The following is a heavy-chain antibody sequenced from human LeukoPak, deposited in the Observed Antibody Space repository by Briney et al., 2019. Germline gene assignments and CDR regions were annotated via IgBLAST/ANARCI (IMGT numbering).Heavy chain of an antibody. CDR1: GFTFSDSW. V-gene: IGHV3-7*01. Sequence: GGSLRLSCVASGFTFSDSWMTWVRQAPGKGLEWVASIKHDEREEYYADSVKGRFTISRDNSKNTLYLQMNSLRAEDTAVYYCARGSLWQQQLVPNNWFDPWGQGTLVTVSS. CDR3: ARGSLWQQQLVPNNWFDP. CDR2: IKHDEREE. D-gene: IGHD6-13*01. J-gene: IGHJ5*02.